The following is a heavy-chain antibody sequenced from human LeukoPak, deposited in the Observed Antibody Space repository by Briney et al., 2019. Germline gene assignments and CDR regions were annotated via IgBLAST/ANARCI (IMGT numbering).Heavy chain of an antibody. CDR3: ARGQRAYQKNWFDP. CDR2: ISYDGSNK. V-gene: IGHV3-30-3*01. J-gene: IGHJ5*02. Sequence: GGSLRLSCAASGFTFSSYAMHWVRQAPGKGLEWVAVISYDGSNKYYADSVKGRFTISRDNSKNTLYLQMNSLRAEDTAVYYCARGQRAYQKNWFDPWGQGTLVTVSS. D-gene: IGHD3-16*01. CDR1: GFTFSSYA.